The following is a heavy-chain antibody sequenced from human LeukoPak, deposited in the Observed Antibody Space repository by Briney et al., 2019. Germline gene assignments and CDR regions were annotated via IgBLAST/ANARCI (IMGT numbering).Heavy chain of an antibody. V-gene: IGHV4-39*07. CDR2: IYYSGST. CDR3: ARVSVTMVRGVFFDY. J-gene: IGHJ4*02. D-gene: IGHD3-10*01. CDR1: GGSISSSSYY. Sequence: PSETLSLTCTVSGGSISSSSYYWGWIRQPPGKGLEWIGSIYYSGSTYYNPSLKSRVTISVDTSKNQFSLKLSSVTAADTAVYYCARVSVTMVRGVFFDYWGQGTLVTVSS.